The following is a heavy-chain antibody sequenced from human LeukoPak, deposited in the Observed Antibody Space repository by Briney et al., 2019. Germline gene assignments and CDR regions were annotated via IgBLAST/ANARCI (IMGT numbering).Heavy chain of an antibody. CDR3: ARGLTYYDFWSGYCLDY. Sequence: GGSLRLSCAASGFTFSSYSMNWVRQAPGKGLEWVSSISSSSSYIYCADSVKGRFTISRDNAKNSLYLQMNSLRAEDTAVYYCARGLTYYDFWSGYCLDYWGQGTLVTVSS. J-gene: IGHJ4*02. CDR1: GFTFSSYS. CDR2: ISSSSSYI. V-gene: IGHV3-21*01. D-gene: IGHD3-3*01.